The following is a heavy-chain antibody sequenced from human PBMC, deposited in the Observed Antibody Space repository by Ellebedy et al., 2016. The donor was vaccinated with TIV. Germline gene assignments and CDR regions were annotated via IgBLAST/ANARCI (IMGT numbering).Heavy chain of an antibody. CDR2: IKQDESEK. J-gene: IGHJ3*02. CDR3: ATDGSYGDHLSPTHAFVM. D-gene: IGHD1-26*01. CDR1: GFSFSRYW. Sequence: GESLKISCAASGFSFSRYWMTWVRQAPGKGLEWVANIKQDESEKFYVDSVTGRFTISRDNAKNSLYLQMNSLRAEDTAVYYWATDGSYGDHLSPTHAFVMWGQGTMVTVSA. V-gene: IGHV3-7*01.